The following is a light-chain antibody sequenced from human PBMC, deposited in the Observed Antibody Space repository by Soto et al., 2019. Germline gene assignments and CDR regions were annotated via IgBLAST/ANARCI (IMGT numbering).Light chain of an antibody. CDR3: QSFDDSLTGLI. CDR2: ANT. CDR1: NSNIGANYG. V-gene: IGLV1-40*01. J-gene: IGLJ2*01. Sequence: QSVLTQPPSVTGAPGQRVTISCTGSNSNIGANYGVHWYQQFPETAPKLLIYANTNRPSGVPDRFSGSRSGTSASLAITGRQADDEADDYCQSFDDSLTGLIFGGGTKLTVL.